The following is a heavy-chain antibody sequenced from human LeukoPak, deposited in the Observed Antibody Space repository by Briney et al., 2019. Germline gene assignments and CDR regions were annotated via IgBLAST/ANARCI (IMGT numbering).Heavy chain of an antibody. J-gene: IGHJ6*03. CDR2: MNPNSGNT. V-gene: IGHV1-8*03. Sequence: ASVKVSCKASGYTFTSYDINWVRQATGQGLEWMGWMNPNSGNTGYAQKFQGRVTITRNTSISTAYMELSSLRSEDTAVYYCGGSTSSSYYMDVWGKGTTVTVSS. CDR1: GYTFTSYD. CDR3: GGSTSSSYYMDV. D-gene: IGHD2-2*01.